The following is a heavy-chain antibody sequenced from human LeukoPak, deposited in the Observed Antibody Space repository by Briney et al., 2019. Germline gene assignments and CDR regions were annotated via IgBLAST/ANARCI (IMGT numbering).Heavy chain of an antibody. CDR2: ISSSSSTI. D-gene: IGHD2-2*01. CDR3: ARVPTVVVPAAT. J-gene: IGHJ3*01. V-gene: IGHV3-48*01. CDR1: GFTFSSYS. Sequence: GSLRLSCAASGFTFSSYSMNWVRQAPGKGLEWVSYISSSSSTIYYADSVKGRFTISRDNAKNSLYLQMNSLRAEDTAVYYCARVPTVVVPAATWGQGKMVTVSS.